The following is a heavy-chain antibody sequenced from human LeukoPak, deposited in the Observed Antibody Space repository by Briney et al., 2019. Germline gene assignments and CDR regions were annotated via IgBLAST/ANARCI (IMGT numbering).Heavy chain of an antibody. V-gene: IGHV4-39*01. CDR3: ARHYYYGPDY. D-gene: IGHD3-10*01. CDR2: IFYRGST. Sequence: PSETLSLTCTVSGGSISISRYYWGWIRQPPGKGLEWVGSIFYRGSTYYNPSLKSRVTISVDTSKNQFSLNLSSVTAADTAVFYCARHYYYGPDYWGQGTLVTVSS. CDR1: GGSISISRYY. J-gene: IGHJ4*02.